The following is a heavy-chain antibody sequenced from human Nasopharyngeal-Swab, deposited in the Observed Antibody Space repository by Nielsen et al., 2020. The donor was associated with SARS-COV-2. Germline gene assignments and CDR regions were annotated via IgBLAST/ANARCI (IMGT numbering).Heavy chain of an antibody. CDR1: GFSFDDYT. J-gene: IGHJ6*03. Sequence: GGSLRLSCVASGFSFDDYTMHWVRQAPGKGLERVSGISWKSGNMGYADSVKGRFTISRDNAKNSVYLQMNSLRPEDTALYYCAKTMVRGDFYYFLDVWGKGTTVTVSS. CDR3: AKTMVRGDFYYFLDV. D-gene: IGHD3-10*01. V-gene: IGHV3-9*01. CDR2: ISWKSGNM.